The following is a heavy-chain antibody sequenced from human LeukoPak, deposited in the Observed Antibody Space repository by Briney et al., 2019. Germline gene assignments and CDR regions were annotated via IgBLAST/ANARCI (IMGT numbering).Heavy chain of an antibody. CDR1: GGSFSGYY. Sequence: PSETLSLTCTVSGGSFSGYYWSWIRQPPGEGLEWIGYIYNSGNTNYNPSLKSRVTISVDTSKNQFSLKLTSVTAADTAVYYCARYRAFDIWGRGTLVTVSS. CDR2: IYNSGNT. J-gene: IGHJ3*02. CDR3: ARYRAFDI. V-gene: IGHV4-59*01.